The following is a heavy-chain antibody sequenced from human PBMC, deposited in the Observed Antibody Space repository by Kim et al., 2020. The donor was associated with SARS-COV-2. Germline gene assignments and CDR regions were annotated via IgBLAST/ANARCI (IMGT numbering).Heavy chain of an antibody. CDR3: AKDQGVTLQMFDS. CDR1: GYSFTTYA. V-gene: IGHV7-4-1*02. Sequence: ASVKVSCKASGYSFTTYAMNWVRQAPGQGLDWMGWINTKTGNPTYGQGFTGRFVFSLDTSVNTAYLQISSLEAEDTAVYYCAKDQGVTLQMFDSWGQGTLVTVSS. CDR2: INTKTGNP. J-gene: IGHJ4*02. D-gene: IGHD1-1*01.